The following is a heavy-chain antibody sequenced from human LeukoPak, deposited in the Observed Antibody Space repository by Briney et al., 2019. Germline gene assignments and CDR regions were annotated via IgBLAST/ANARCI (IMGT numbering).Heavy chain of an antibody. D-gene: IGHD6-19*01. CDR1: GGSISSGDYY. V-gene: IGHV4-30-4*01. Sequence: PSETLSLTCTVSGGSISSGDYYWSWIRQPPGKGLEWIGYIYYSGSTYYNPSLKSRVTVSVDTSKNQFSLKLSSVTAADTAVYYCARGHVAGDFDYWGQGTLVTVSS. CDR2: IYYSGST. CDR3: ARGHVAGDFDY. J-gene: IGHJ4*02.